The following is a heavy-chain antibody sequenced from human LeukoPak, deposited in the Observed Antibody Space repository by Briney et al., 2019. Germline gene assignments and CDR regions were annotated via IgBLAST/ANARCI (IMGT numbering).Heavy chain of an antibody. J-gene: IGHJ6*03. CDR2: INHSGRT. Sequence: PSETLSLTCAVYGGSFSGYYWSWIRQPPGKGLEWIGEINHSGRTNYNPSLKSRVTISVDTSKNQFSLKLSSVTAADTAVYYCARHQWLRVDYYYYMDVWGKGTTVTVSS. D-gene: IGHD5-12*01. CDR1: GGSFSGYY. V-gene: IGHV4-34*01. CDR3: ARHQWLRVDYYYYMDV.